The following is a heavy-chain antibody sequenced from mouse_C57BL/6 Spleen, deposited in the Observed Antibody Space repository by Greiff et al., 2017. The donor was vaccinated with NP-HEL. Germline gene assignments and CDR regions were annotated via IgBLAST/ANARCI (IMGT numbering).Heavy chain of an antibody. V-gene: IGHV1-63*01. CDR2: IYPGGGYT. CDR3: ARGGSYDSPFFDY. Sequence: QVQLKESGAELVRPGTSVKMSCKASGYTFTNYWIGWAKQRPGHGLEWIGDIYPGGGYTNYNEKFKGKATLTADKSSSTAYMQFSSLTSEDSAIYYCARGGSYDSPFFDYWGQGTTLTVSS. J-gene: IGHJ2*01. D-gene: IGHD2-4*01. CDR1: GYTFTNYW.